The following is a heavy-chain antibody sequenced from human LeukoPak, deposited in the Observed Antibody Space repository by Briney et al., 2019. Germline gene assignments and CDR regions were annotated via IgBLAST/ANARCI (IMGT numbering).Heavy chain of an antibody. CDR1: GFTFSSYG. CDR3: AKDLMGPFHYYYGMDV. CDR2: ISYDGSNK. Sequence: PGGSLRLSCAASGFTFSSYGMHWVRQAPGKGLEWVAVISYDGSNKYYADSVKGRFTISRDNSKNTLYLQMNSLRAEDTAVYYCAKDLMGPFHYYYGMDVWGQGTTVAVSS. V-gene: IGHV3-30*18. J-gene: IGHJ6*02. D-gene: IGHD2-8*01.